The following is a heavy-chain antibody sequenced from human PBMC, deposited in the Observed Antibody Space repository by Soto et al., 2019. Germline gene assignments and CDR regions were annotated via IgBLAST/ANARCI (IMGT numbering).Heavy chain of an antibody. CDR2: ISSSGSTI. J-gene: IGHJ6*03. Sequence: GGSMRLSCAVSGFTVSSHAMSWVRQDPGKGLGWVSYISSSGSTIYYADSVKGRFTISRDNAKNSLYLQMNSLRAEDTAVYYSARASASGYYYMDVWGKGTTVTVSS. V-gene: IGHV3-48*04. D-gene: IGHD3-10*01. CDR1: GFTVSSHA. CDR3: ARASASGYYYMDV.